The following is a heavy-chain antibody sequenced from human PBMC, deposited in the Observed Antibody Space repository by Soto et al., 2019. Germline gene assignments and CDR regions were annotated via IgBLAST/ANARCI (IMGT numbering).Heavy chain of an antibody. CDR1: GGSISSGGYY. CDR3: ARAGIAADDYYYYYGMDV. CDR2: IYYSGST. V-gene: IGHV4-31*03. Sequence: SETLSLTCTVSGGSISSGGYYWSWSRQHPGKGLEWIGYIYYSGSTYYHPSLKSRVTISVDTSKNQSSLKLSSVTAADTAVYYCARAGIAADDYYYYYGMDVWGQGTTVTV. J-gene: IGHJ6*02. D-gene: IGHD6-13*01.